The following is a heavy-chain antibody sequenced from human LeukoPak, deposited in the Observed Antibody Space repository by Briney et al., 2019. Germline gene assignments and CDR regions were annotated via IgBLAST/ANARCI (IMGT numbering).Heavy chain of an antibody. CDR1: GGTFSNYA. Sequence: SVKVSYKTSGGTFSNYAISWVRQAPGQGLEWMGRIIPIFGTANYAQKFQGRVTIIADQSSSTAYMELSSLRSEDTAMYYCARDKGRYFGSKTYYNDFFDYWCRGTLVTVSS. V-gene: IGHV1-69*15. CDR3: ARDKGRYFGSKTYYNDFFDY. CDR2: IIPIFGTA. D-gene: IGHD3-10*01. J-gene: IGHJ4*02.